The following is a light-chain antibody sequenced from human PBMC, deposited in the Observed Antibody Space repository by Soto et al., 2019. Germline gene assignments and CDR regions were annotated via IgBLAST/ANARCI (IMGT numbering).Light chain of an antibody. CDR3: FSYADTNNFV. CDR2: EVS. V-gene: IGLV2-14*01. Sequence: QSALTQPASVSGSPGQSITISCTATSSDVGSYNYVSWYQQHPGKAPKLMIYEVSNRPSGVSHRFSGSKSGNTASLTISGLQAEDEADYFCFSYADTNNFVFGSGTRSPS. CDR1: SSDVGSYNY. J-gene: IGLJ1*01.